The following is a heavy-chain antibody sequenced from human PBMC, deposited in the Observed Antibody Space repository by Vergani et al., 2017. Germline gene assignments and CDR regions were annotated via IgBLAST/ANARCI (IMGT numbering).Heavy chain of an antibody. CDR2: IYTSGST. CDR1: GGSISSGSYY. CDR3: ARDHIGYYDSSGYYTEYFQH. J-gene: IGHJ1*01. V-gene: IGHV4-61*02. Sequence: QVQLQESGPGLVKPSQTLSLTCTVSGGSISSGSYYWSWIRQPAGKGLEWIGRIYTSGSTNYNPSLKSRVTISVDTSKNQFSLKLSSVTAADTAVYYCARDHIGYYDSSGYYTEYFQHWGQGTLVTGSS. D-gene: IGHD3-22*01.